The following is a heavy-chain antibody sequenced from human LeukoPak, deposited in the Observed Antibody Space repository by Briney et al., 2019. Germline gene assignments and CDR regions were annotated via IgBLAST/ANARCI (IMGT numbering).Heavy chain of an antibody. J-gene: IGHJ4*02. D-gene: IGHD6-13*01. CDR3: ARDASSSLDY. V-gene: IGHV4-59*01. Sequence: SETLSLTCTVSGGSISSYYWSWIRQPPGKGLEWIGYIYYSGSTNYNPSLKSRVTISVGTSKNQFSLKLSSVTAADTAVYYCARDASSSLDYWGQGTLVTVSS. CDR1: GGSISSYY. CDR2: IYYSGST.